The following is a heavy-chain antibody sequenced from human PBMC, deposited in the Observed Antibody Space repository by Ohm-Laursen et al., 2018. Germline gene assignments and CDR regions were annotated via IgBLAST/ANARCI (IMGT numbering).Heavy chain of an antibody. D-gene: IGHD3-22*01. CDR1: GGSISSYY. Sequence: GTLSLTCTVSGGSISSYYWSWIRQPPGKGLEWIGYIYYSGSTNYNPSLKSRVTISVDTSKNQFSLKLSSVTAADTAVYYCARGSLDYYDSSSYYGYWGQGTLVTVSS. CDR2: IYYSGST. CDR3: ARGSLDYYDSSSYYGY. V-gene: IGHV4-59*01. J-gene: IGHJ4*02.